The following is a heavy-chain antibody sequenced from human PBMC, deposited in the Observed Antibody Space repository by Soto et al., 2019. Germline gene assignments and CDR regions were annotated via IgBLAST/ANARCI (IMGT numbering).Heavy chain of an antibody. CDR3: ARDRLMATAGTARHYFGLDV. CDR1: GGSISSSNW. J-gene: IGHJ6*02. V-gene: IGHV4-4*02. Sequence: PSETLSLTCAVSGGSISSSNWWSWVRQNPRKGLEWIGNIYYSGNTYYNPSLKSRLTISVDTSKNQFSLNLSSVTAADTAVYYCARDRLMATAGTARHYFGLDVWGQGTTVT. D-gene: IGHD5-18*01. CDR2: IYYSGNT.